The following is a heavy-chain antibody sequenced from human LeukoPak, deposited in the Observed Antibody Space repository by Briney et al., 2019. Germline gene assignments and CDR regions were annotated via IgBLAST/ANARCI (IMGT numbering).Heavy chain of an antibody. J-gene: IGHJ5*02. CDR1: GYTFTSYG. V-gene: IGHV1-18*01. D-gene: IGHD5-24*01. CDR3: AIIEGDNWFDP. Sequence: ASVTVSCKASGYTFTSYGISWVRQAPGQGLEWMGWISAYNGNTNYAQKLQGRVTMTTDTSTSTAYMELRSLRSDDTAMYYCAIIEGDNWFDPWGQGTLVTVSS. CDR2: ISAYNGNT.